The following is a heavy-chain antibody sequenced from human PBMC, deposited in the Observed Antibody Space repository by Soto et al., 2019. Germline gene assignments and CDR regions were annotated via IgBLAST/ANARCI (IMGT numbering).Heavy chain of an antibody. CDR2: IIPIFGTA. D-gene: IGHD6-6*01. J-gene: IGHJ3*01. V-gene: IGHV1-69*13. Sequence: GASVKVSCKASGGTFSSYAISWVRQAPGQGLEWMGGIIPIFGTANYAQKFQGRVTITADESTSTAYMELSSLRSEDTAVYYCASFPVSSIAARGNDAFDLWGQGTMVTVSS. CDR3: ASFPVSSIAARGNDAFDL. CDR1: GGTFSSYA.